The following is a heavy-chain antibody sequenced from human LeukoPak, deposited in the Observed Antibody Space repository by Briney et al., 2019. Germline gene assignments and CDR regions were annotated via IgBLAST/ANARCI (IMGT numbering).Heavy chain of an antibody. CDR3: AKEKEGPVVGATSDY. CDR2: INPSSGNT. CDR1: GFTFTNYA. V-gene: IGHV3-23*01. D-gene: IGHD1-26*01. J-gene: IGHJ4*02. Sequence: GGSLRLSCAASGFTFTNYAMSWVRQAPGKGLEWVSSINPSSGNTYYADSVKGRFTISRDNSKNTLSLQMNSLRAEDTAVYYCAKEKEGPVVGATSDYWGQGTLVTVSS.